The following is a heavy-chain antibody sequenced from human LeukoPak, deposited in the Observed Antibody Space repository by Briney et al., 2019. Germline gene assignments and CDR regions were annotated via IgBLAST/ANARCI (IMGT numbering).Heavy chain of an antibody. Sequence: SVTVSCTASGGTFSSYAISWVRQAPGQGLEWMGGIIPIFGTANYAQKFQGRVTITADESTSTAYMELSSLRSEDTAVYYCARGGDYGDFFDYWGQGTLVTVSS. D-gene: IGHD4-17*01. CDR1: GGTFSSYA. V-gene: IGHV1-69*13. CDR3: ARGGDYGDFFDY. J-gene: IGHJ4*02. CDR2: IIPIFGTA.